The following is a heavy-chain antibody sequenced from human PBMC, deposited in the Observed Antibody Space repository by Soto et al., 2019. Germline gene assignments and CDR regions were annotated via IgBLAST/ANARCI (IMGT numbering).Heavy chain of an antibody. Sequence: GGSLRLSCAASGFTFSNYGMHWVRQAPGKGLEWVAIIWHDGNNKYYADSVRGRFIISRDNSKNRLYLQMNSLRAEVTAVYYCASDLVGASDSYGLDVWGQGTPVTVSS. J-gene: IGHJ6*02. CDR1: GFTFSNYG. V-gene: IGHV3-33*01. CDR3: ASDLVGASDSYGLDV. D-gene: IGHD1-26*01. CDR2: IWHDGNNK.